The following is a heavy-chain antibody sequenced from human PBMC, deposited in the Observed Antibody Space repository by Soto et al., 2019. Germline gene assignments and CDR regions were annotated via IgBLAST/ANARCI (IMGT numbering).Heavy chain of an antibody. V-gene: IGHV4-59*01. Sequence: SETLSLTCTVSGGSISSYYWSWIRQPPGKGLEWIGYIYYSGSTNYNPSLKSRVTISVDTSKNQFSLKLSSVTAADTAVYYCARERYILTGYYDYWGQGTLVTVSS. J-gene: IGHJ4*02. CDR3: ARERYILTGYYDY. D-gene: IGHD3-9*01. CDR1: GGSISSYY. CDR2: IYYSGST.